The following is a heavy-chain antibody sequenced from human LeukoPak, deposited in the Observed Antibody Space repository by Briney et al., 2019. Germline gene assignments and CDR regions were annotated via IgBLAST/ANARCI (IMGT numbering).Heavy chain of an antibody. J-gene: IGHJ4*02. V-gene: IGHV4-31*11. D-gene: IGHD6-19*01. Sequence: PSETLSLTCAVSGGSISSNNWWGWIRQHPGKGLEWIGYIYYSGSTYYNPSLKSRVTISVDTSKNQFSLKLSSVTAADTAVYYCAGGWYEGWEDYWGQGTLVTVSS. CDR1: GGSISSNNW. CDR2: IYYSGST. CDR3: AGGWYEGWEDY.